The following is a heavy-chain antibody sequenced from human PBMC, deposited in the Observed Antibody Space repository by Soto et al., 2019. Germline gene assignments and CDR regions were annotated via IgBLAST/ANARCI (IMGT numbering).Heavy chain of an antibody. J-gene: IGHJ6*02. Sequence: ASVKVSCKASGYTFTSYAMHWVRQAPGQRLEWMGWINAGNGNTKYSQKFQGRVTITRDTSASTAYMELSSLRSEDTAVYYCAVIAAAGPPPPSSGYYYGMDVWGQGTTVTVSS. CDR1: GYTFTSYA. CDR3: AVIAAAGPPPPSSGYYYGMDV. D-gene: IGHD6-13*01. V-gene: IGHV1-3*01. CDR2: INAGNGNT.